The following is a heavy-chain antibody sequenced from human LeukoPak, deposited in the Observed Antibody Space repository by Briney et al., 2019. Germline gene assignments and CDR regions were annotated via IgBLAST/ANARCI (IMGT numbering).Heavy chain of an antibody. V-gene: IGHV4-34*01. J-gene: IGHJ5*02. Sequence: SETLSLTCAVYGGSFSGYYWSWIRQPPGKGLEWIGEINHSGSTNYNPSLKSRVTISVDTSKNQFSLKLSSVTAADTAVYYCARHVNPSSRFDPWGQGTLVTVSS. CDR1: GGSFSGYY. CDR2: INHSGST. CDR3: ARHVNPSSRFDP. D-gene: IGHD6-6*01.